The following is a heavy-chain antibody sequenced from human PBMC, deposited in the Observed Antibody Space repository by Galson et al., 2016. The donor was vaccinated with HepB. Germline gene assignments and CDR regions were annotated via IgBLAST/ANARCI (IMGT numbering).Heavy chain of an antibody. Sequence: SLRLSCAASGFTFKTYWMSWIRQAPGKGLERVANIKEDGTVENYVDSVKGRFTISRDDSKSIAYLQMNSLKTEDTAVYFCTRSSYYGSGRHPPLGGMNVWGQGTTVTVSS. CDR1: GFTFKTYW. CDR3: TRSSYYGSGRHPPLGGMNV. CDR2: IKEDGTVE. V-gene: IGHV3-7*03. D-gene: IGHD3-10*01. J-gene: IGHJ6*02.